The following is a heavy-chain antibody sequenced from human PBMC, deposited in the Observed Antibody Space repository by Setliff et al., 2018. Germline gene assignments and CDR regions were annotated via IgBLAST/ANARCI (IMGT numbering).Heavy chain of an antibody. Sequence: LSLSCAASGFTFSSYGMHWVRQAPGKGLEWLSYIRYDESDKYYIDSVKGRFTISRDNAKKSLYLQMNSLRVDDTAVYYCARAQGYDSGTYWGVDYYYYMDVWAKGPRSPSP. D-gene: IGHD3-10*01. V-gene: IGHV3-33*01. CDR2: IRYDESDK. CDR1: GFTFSSYG. J-gene: IGHJ6*03. CDR3: ARAQGYDSGTYWGVDYYYYMDV.